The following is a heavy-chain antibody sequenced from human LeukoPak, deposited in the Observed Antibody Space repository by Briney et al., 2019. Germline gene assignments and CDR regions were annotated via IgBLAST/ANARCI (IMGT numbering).Heavy chain of an antibody. CDR3: AKDGSWSCTD. CDR1: GFTFKWYA. Sequence: PGGSLRLSCEASGFTFKWYAMHWVRQAPGKGLEWVAVSSDGTTKYYADSVKGRFTISRDNSRNTLDLQMDSLRPEDTAVYYCAKDGSWSCTDWGQGTLVTVSS. J-gene: IGHJ4*02. D-gene: IGHD2-8*02. V-gene: IGHV3-30*04. CDR2: SSDGTTK.